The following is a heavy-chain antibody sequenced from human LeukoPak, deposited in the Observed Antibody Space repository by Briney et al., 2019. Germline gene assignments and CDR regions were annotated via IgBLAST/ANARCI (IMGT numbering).Heavy chain of an antibody. CDR2: INPSGGST. CDR3: AREPRGYSGSYWGCLDY. J-gene: IGHJ4*02. CDR1: GYTFTNYY. D-gene: IGHD1-26*01. Sequence: ASVTVSCKASGYTFTNYYMHWVRQAPGQGIDWMGIINPSGGSTSYAQKFQGRVTMTRDTSTSTVYMELSSLRSEDTAVYYCAREPRGYSGSYWGCLDYWGQGTLVTVSS. V-gene: IGHV1-46*01.